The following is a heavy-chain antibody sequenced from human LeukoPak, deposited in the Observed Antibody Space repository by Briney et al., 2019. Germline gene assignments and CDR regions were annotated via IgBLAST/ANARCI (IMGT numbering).Heavy chain of an antibody. J-gene: IGHJ4*02. V-gene: IGHV3-66*01. CDR1: GFIVSSNY. CDR3: ARASSWYRLFDY. D-gene: IGHD6-13*01. CDR2: IYSGGST. Sequence: GGSLRLSCAASGFIVSSNYMSWVRQAPGKGLEWVSVIYSGGSTYYADSVKGRFTISRDNSKNTLYLQMNSLRAEDTAVYYCARASSWYRLFDYWGQGTLVTVSS.